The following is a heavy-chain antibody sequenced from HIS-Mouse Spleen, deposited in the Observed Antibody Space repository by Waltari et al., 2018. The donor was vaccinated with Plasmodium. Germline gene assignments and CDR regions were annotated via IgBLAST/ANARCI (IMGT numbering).Heavy chain of an antibody. Sequence: EVQLVESGGGLVQPGGSLRLSCAASGFTFSSSWMLWVGQAPGKGLVWVSRINSDGSSTSYADSVKGRFTISRDNAKNTLYLQMNSLRAEDTAVYYCARDWGFGEEGSGSFDYWGQGTLVTVSS. J-gene: IGHJ4*02. CDR1: GFTFSSSW. V-gene: IGHV3-74*01. CDR2: INSDGSST. CDR3: ARDWGFGEEGSGSFDY. D-gene: IGHD3-10*01.